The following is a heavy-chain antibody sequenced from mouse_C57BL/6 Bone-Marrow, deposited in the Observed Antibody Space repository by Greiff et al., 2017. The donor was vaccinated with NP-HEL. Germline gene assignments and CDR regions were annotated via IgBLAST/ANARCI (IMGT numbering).Heavy chain of an antibody. V-gene: IGHV1-5*01. Sequence: VKLQQSGTVLARPGASVKMSCKTSGYTFTSYWMHWVKQRPGQGLEWIGAIYPGNSDTSYNQQFKGKAKLTAVTSASTAYMELSSRTNEDSAVYYCTRWDYDGYYEDWFAYWGQGTLVTVSA. D-gene: IGHD2-3*01. J-gene: IGHJ3*01. CDR1: GYTFTSYW. CDR3: TRWDYDGYYEDWFAY. CDR2: IYPGNSDT.